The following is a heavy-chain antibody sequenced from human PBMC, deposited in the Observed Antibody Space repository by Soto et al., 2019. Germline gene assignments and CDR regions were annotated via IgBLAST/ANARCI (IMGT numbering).Heavy chain of an antibody. CDR3: AKDRRAGGNYGFYSDF. V-gene: IGHV3-23*01. D-gene: IGHD1-7*01. J-gene: IGHJ4*02. CDR1: GFTFSSYG. CDR2: NSATGADT. Sequence: EVQLLESGGGLVQPGGSLRLSCAAAGFTFSSYGMTWVRQAPGKGLEWVSFNSATGADTYYADSVKGRFTISRDNSKNTLYLQMTSLRADDTAVYYCAKDRRAGGNYGFYSDFWGQGALVIVSS.